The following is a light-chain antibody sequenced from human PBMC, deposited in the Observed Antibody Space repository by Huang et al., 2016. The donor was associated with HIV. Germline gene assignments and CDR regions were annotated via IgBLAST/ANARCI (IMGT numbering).Light chain of an antibody. J-gene: IGKJ4*01. CDR2: DAS. CDR1: QNVGTS. Sequence: IRMTQSPSSLSASTGDRVTITCRASQNVGTSLAWYQQRPGRAPVLLIYDASTQQRGVPSRFSGSGSRTVFTLTIGCLQVEDAATYYCQHSDGLSPLTFGGGT. CDR3: QHSDGLSPLT. V-gene: IGKV1-8*01.